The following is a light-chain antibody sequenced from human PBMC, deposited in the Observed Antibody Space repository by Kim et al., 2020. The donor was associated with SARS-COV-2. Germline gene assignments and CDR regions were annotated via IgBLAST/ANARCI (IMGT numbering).Light chain of an antibody. CDR2: QDS. Sequence: SYELTQPPSVSVSPGQTASITCSGDKLVDKYACWYQQKPGQSPVLVIYQDSKRPSGIPERFSGSNSGNTATLTISGTQAMDEADYYCQAWDSSKGVFGTGTKVTVL. CDR3: QAWDSSKGV. J-gene: IGLJ1*01. CDR1: KLVDKY. V-gene: IGLV3-1*01.